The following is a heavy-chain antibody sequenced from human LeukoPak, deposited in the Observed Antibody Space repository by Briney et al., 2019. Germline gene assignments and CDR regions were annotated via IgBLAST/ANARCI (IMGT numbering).Heavy chain of an antibody. J-gene: IGHJ6*02. CDR2: LQNDGGDI. CDR3: ARDRVVPAAMPHYYYYGMDV. D-gene: IGHD2-2*01. V-gene: IGHV3-30*02. Sequence: GGSLRLSCAASGFTFSNYGMHWVRQAPDKGLEWVAFLQNDGGDIHYADSVKGRFTISRDNSKNTLYLQMNSLRAEDTAVYYCARDRVVPAAMPHYYYYGMDVWGQGTTVTVSS. CDR1: GFTFSNYG.